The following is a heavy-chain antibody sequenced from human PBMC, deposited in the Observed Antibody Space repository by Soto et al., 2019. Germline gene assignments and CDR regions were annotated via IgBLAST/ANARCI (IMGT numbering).Heavy chain of an antibody. V-gene: IGHV3-53*01. CDR2: IYSGGST. CDR3: ARADDSGSYFAFDM. J-gene: IGHJ3*02. D-gene: IGHD1-26*01. CDR1: GFTVRSNY. Sequence: EVQLVESGGGLIQPGGSLRLSCAASGFTVRSNYMSWVRQAPGKGLEWVSVIYSGGSTYYADSVKGRFTISRDNSKNTLYLQMNSLRAEDTAVYYCARADDSGSYFAFDMWGQGTMVTVSS.